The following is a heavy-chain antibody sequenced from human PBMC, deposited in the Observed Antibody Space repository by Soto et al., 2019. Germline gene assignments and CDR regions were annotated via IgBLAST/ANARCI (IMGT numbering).Heavy chain of an antibody. J-gene: IGHJ4*02. Sequence: SETLSLTCTVSGGSISSGDYYWSWIRQPPGKGLEWIGYIYYSGSTYYNPSLKSRVTISVDTSKNQFSLKLSSVTAADTAVYYCAREAGLITMVRGVIIFDYWGQGTLVTVSS. CDR1: GGSISSGDYY. V-gene: IGHV4-30-4*01. D-gene: IGHD3-10*01. CDR2: IYYSGST. CDR3: AREAGLITMVRGVIIFDY.